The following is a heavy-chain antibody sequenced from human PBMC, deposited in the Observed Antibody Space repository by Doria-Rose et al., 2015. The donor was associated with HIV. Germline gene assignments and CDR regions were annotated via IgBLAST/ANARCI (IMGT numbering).Heavy chain of an antibody. CDR2: IFSDDDR. CDR3: ARIKSSRWYHKYYFDF. Sequence: QITLKVSGPVLVKPTETLTLTCTVSGVSLSSPGMGVSWIRQPPGKALEWLANIFSDDDRSYKTSLKSSLAISRGTYKRQVVLTMTDMDPVDTATYYCARIKSSRWYHKYYFDFWGQGTLVIVSA. D-gene: IGHD6-13*01. V-gene: IGHV2-26*01. CDR1: GVSLSSPGMG. J-gene: IGHJ4*02.